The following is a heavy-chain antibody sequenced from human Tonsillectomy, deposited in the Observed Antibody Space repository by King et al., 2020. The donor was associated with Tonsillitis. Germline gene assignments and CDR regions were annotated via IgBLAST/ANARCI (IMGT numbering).Heavy chain of an antibody. J-gene: IGHJ4*02. V-gene: IGHV3-49*03. CDR3: TRVVGPTLIVVAPVDY. CDR2: IRSKAYGGTT. D-gene: IGHD3-22*01. CDR1: GFTFGDYT. Sequence: QLVQSGGGLVQPGRSLRLSCTTSGFTFGDYTMSWFRQAPGKGLEWVGFIRSKAYGGTTEYAASVKGRFTISRDDSKSNVYLQRNSLKTEDTAVYYCTRVVGPTLIVVAPVDYWGQGTLVTVSS.